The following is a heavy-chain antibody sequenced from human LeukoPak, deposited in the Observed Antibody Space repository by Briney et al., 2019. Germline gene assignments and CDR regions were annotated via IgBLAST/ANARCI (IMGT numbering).Heavy chain of an antibody. Sequence: GASVKVSCKASGGTFSSYAISWVRQAPGQGLEWMGRIIPILGIANYTQKFQGRVTITADKSTSTAYMELSSLRSEDTAVYYCARDLSKQQLDGAFFDYWGQGTLVTVSS. CDR1: GGTFSSYA. CDR3: ARDLSKQQLDGAFFDY. V-gene: IGHV1-69*04. D-gene: IGHD6-13*01. CDR2: IIPILGIA. J-gene: IGHJ4*02.